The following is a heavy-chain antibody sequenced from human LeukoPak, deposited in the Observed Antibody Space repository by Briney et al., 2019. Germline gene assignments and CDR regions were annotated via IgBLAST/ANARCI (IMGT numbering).Heavy chain of an antibody. V-gene: IGHV3-48*01. CDR3: ARVSLVSGTGY. CDR2: ISSSSSTI. CDR1: GFTFSSYS. D-gene: IGHD6-13*01. J-gene: IGHJ4*02. Sequence: GGSLRLSCAASGFTFSSYSMNWVRQAPGKGLEWVSYISSSSSTIYYADSVKGRFAISRDNAKNSLYLQMNSLRAEDTAVYYCARVSLVSGTGYWGQGTLVTVSS.